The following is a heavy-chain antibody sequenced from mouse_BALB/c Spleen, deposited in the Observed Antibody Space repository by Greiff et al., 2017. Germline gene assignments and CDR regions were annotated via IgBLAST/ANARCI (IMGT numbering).Heavy chain of an antibody. CDR2: ISSGSSTI. CDR1: GFTFSSFG. V-gene: IGHV5-17*02. D-gene: IGHD2-3*01. Sequence: EVQGVESGGGLVQPGGSRKLSCAASGFTFSSFGMHWVRQAPEKGLEWVAYISSGSSTIYYADTVKGRFTISRDNPKNTLFLQMTSLRSEDTAMYYCARSGYYRAWFAYWGQGTLVTVSA. J-gene: IGHJ3*01. CDR3: ARSGYYRAWFAY.